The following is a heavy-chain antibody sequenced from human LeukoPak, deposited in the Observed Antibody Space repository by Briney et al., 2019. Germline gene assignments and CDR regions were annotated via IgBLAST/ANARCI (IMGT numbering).Heavy chain of an antibody. Sequence: ASVKVSCKASNYTFTSYGISWVRQAPGQGLEWMAWINAYNGDTNYAQKFQGRVTLTTDTSASTAYMELRSLRSDDTAVYYCARDGSGVWFDYWGQGTLVTVSS. CDR2: INAYNGDT. CDR1: NYTFTSYG. J-gene: IGHJ4*02. V-gene: IGHV1-18*01. D-gene: IGHD3-10*01. CDR3: ARDGSGVWFDY.